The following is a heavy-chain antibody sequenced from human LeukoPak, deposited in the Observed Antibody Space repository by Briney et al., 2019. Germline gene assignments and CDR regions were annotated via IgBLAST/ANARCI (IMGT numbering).Heavy chain of an antibody. V-gene: IGHV4-34*01. J-gene: IGHJ4*02. Sequence: SETLSLTCAAYGGSFSGYYWSWIRQPPGKGLEWIGEINHSGSTNYNPSLKSRVTMYIDTSKNQFSLKLSSVTAADTAMYYCAKSNGYGLIDYWGQGTLVTVSS. CDR2: INHSGST. CDR1: GGSFSGYY. D-gene: IGHD5-12*01. CDR3: AKSNGYGLIDY.